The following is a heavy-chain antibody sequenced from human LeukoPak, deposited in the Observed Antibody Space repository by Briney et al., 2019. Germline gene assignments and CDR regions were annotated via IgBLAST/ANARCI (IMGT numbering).Heavy chain of an antibody. CDR1: GFTFDDYG. CDR3: ARGGQYYGFWSGYLGYYYYYYMDV. J-gene: IGHJ6*03. D-gene: IGHD3-3*01. Sequence: GGSLRLSCAASGFTFDDYGMSWVRQAPGKGLEWVSGINWNGGSTGYADSVKGRFTISRDNAKNSLYLQMNSLRAEDTALYYCARGGQYYGFWSGYLGYYYYYYMDVWGKGTTVTVSS. V-gene: IGHV3-20*04. CDR2: INWNGGST.